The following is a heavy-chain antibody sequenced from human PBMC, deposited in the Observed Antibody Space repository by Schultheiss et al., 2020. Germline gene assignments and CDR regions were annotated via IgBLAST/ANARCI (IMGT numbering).Heavy chain of an antibody. D-gene: IGHD3-9*01. V-gene: IGHV3-66*02. Sequence: GGSLRLSCAASGFTVSSNYMSWVRQAPGKGLEWVSAISGSGGSTYYADSVKGRFTISRDNSKNTLYLQMNSLRAEDTAVYYCARAGRYDILTGYYQPLDYWGQGTLVTVSS. CDR2: ISGSGGST. CDR1: GFTVSSNY. J-gene: IGHJ4*02. CDR3: ARAGRYDILTGYYQPLDY.